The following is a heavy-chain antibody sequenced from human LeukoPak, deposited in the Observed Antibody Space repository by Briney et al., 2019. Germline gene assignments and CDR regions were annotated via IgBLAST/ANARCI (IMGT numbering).Heavy chain of an antibody. CDR1: GGSISSGDYY. CDR2: IYYSGST. J-gene: IGHJ5*02. V-gene: IGHV4-30-4*01. D-gene: IGHD4-11*01. Sequence: PSETLSLTCTVSGGSISSGDYYWSWIRQPPGKGLEWTGYIYYSGSTYYNPSLKSRVTISVDTSKNQFSLKLSSVTAADTAVYYCAGRLQAWGDNWFDPWGQGTLVTVSS. CDR3: AGRLQAWGDNWFDP.